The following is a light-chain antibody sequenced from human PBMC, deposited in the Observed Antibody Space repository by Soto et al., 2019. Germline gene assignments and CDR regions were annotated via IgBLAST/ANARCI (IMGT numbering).Light chain of an antibody. J-gene: IGKJ4*01. CDR2: AAS. CDR1: QYIGRY. V-gene: IGKV1-39*01. Sequence: DIQMTQSPSSLSASVGDRVTITCRAGQYIGRYLNWYQQKPGKAPKLLIYAASSLHSGVPSRFSGRGSGTDFTLTISSLQPEDFATYSCQQTYRTPLTFSGGTKVEIK. CDR3: QQTYRTPLT.